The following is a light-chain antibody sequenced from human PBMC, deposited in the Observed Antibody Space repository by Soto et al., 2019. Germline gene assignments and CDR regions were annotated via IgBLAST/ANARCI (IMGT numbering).Light chain of an antibody. CDR3: QQSYSTPFT. CDR2: AAS. J-gene: IGKJ3*01. CDR1: QSISSY. V-gene: IGKV1-39*01. Sequence: DIQMTQSPSSLSASVGDRVTITCLASQSISSYLNWYQQKPGKAPKLLIYAASSLQSGVPSRFSGSGSGTDFTLTISRLQPEDFATYYCQQSYSTPFTFGPGTKVHIK.